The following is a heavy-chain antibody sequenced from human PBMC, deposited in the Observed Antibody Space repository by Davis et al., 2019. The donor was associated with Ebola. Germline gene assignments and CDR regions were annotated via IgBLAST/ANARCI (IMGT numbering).Heavy chain of an antibody. J-gene: IGHJ2*01. CDR3: ARAGGVAGYLRYFDL. V-gene: IGHV5-10-1*01. D-gene: IGHD6-19*01. Sequence: GESLKISCKGSGYSFTSYWISWVRQMPGKGLEWMGRIDPSDSYTNYSPSFQGHVTISADKSISTAYLQWSSLKASDTAMYYCARAGGVAGYLRYFDLWGRGTLVTVSS. CDR2: IDPSDSYT. CDR1: GYSFTSYW.